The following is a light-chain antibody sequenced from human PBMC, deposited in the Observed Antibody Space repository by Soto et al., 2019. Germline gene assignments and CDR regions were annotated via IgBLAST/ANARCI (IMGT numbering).Light chain of an antibody. V-gene: IGLV2-8*01. CDR3: TSHAGSINLV. CDR2: EVS. J-gene: IGLJ2*01. CDR1: SSDIGAYNY. Sequence: QSALTQPPSASGSPGQSVTISCTGTSSDIGAYNYVSWYQQHPGKAPKLMIYEVSNRPSGVPDRFSGSKSGNTASLTVSGLQAEDEADYYCTSHAGSINLVFGGGTKLTVL.